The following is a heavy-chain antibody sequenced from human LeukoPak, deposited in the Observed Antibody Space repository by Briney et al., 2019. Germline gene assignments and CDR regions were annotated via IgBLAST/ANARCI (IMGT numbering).Heavy chain of an antibody. CDR1: GYTFTGYY. CDR3: ARDRGWNDDHDSFDI. J-gene: IGHJ3*02. V-gene: IGHV1-2*02. CDR2: VNPNSGAK. Sequence: ASVKVSCKSSGYTFTGYYVFWVRQAPGQGLEWVGWVNPNSGAKKSAQKFQGRVAMTTDTSTSTAYLELSSLTSDDTAVYFCARDRGWNDDHDSFDIWGQGTMVTVSS. D-gene: IGHD1-1*01.